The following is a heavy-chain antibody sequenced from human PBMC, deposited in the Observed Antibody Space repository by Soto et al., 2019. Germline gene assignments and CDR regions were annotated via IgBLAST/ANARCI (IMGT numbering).Heavy chain of an antibody. CDR1: GGSFSSYY. CDR3: ASIKCLRSGLPVDY. V-gene: IGHV4-34*01. CDR2: INDSRST. Sequence: SETLSLTCTIYGGSFSSYYWSWVRQTPGKGLEWIGEINDSRSTNYNPSLKSRVTISVHTSKNQFSLRLSSVTAADTAVYYCASIKCLRSGLPVDYWGQGTLVTVSS. J-gene: IGHJ4*02. D-gene: IGHD5-12*01.